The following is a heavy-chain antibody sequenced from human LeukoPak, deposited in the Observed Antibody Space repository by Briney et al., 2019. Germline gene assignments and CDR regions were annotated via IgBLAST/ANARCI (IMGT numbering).Heavy chain of an antibody. V-gene: IGHV3-23*01. Sequence: GGSLRLSCAASGFTFTTYAMTWVRQAPGKGLEWVSAISGSGGSTYYADSVKGRFTISRDNSKNTLYLQMNSLRAEDTAVYYCAKLIDYGDFNWFNPWGQGTLVTVSS. D-gene: IGHD4-17*01. CDR1: GFTFTTYA. CDR2: ISGSGGST. J-gene: IGHJ5*02. CDR3: AKLIDYGDFNWFNP.